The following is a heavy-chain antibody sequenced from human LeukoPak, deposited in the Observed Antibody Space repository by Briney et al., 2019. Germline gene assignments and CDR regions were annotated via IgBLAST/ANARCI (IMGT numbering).Heavy chain of an antibody. Sequence: GRSLRLSCAASGFPFSTYAMSWGRHAPGKGLEWVSGSSTYYADSVKGRFAISRDNSKNTLYLQMNSLRAEDTAVYYCAKDVYGDYGGLDYWGQGTLVTVSS. J-gene: IGHJ4*02. CDR2: SST. CDR3: AKDVYGDYGGLDY. D-gene: IGHD4-17*01. CDR1: GFPFSTYA. V-gene: IGHV3-23*01.